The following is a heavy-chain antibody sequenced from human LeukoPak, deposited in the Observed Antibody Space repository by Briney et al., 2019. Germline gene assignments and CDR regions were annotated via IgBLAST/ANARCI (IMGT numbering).Heavy chain of an antibody. Sequence: SETLSLTCTVSGGSISSSSYYWGWIRQPPGKGLEWIGSIYYSGSTSYNPSLKSRVTISADTSKNQFSLKLSSVTAADTAVYYCASGGRSMYYDFWSGLNWFDPWGQGTLVTVSS. CDR3: ASGGRSMYYDFWSGLNWFDP. CDR2: IYYSGST. CDR1: GGSISSSSYY. J-gene: IGHJ5*02. V-gene: IGHV4-39*07. D-gene: IGHD3-3*01.